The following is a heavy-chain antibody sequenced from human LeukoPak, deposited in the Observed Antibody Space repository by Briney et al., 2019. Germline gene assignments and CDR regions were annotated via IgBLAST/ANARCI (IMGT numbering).Heavy chain of an antibody. D-gene: IGHD2-2*02. V-gene: IGHV4-4*07. CDR3: ARDRYCSSTSCYTAGGWFDP. Sequence: SETLSLTCIVPGGSISSYYWSWIRQPAGKGLEWIGRIYTSGSTNYNPSLKSRVTMSVDTSKNQFSLKLSSVTAADTAVYYCARDRYCSSTSCYTAGGWFDPWGQGTLVTVSS. CDR2: IYTSGST. J-gene: IGHJ5*02. CDR1: GGSISSYY.